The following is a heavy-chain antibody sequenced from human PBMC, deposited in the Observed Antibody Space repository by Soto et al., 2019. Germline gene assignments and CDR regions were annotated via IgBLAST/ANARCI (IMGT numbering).Heavy chain of an antibody. D-gene: IGHD3-10*01. J-gene: IGHJ4*02. V-gene: IGHV1-18*01. CDR1: GYSFSSIG. Sequence: ASVKVSCKTSGYSFSSIGISWVREAPGQGLEWMGWISPHKDNTYYAQRLQGRVTMTTDTSTSTAYMELRSLRSDDTAVYFCARDLDGSGSYYTNYWGQGTLVTVSS. CDR3: ARDLDGSGSYYTNY. CDR2: ISPHKDNT.